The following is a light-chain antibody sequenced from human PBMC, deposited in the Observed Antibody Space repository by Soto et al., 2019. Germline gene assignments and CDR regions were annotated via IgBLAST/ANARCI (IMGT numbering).Light chain of an antibody. CDR3: QHYNSFSS. J-gene: IGKJ3*01. Sequence: DIQMTQSPSTLSASVGDRVTITCRASQSISSWLAWYQQKPGKAPKLLIHDASSLQSGVPSRFSGSGSGTEFTLTISSLQPDDFATSYCQHYNSFSSFGPGTTVDIK. CDR2: DAS. CDR1: QSISSW. V-gene: IGKV1-5*01.